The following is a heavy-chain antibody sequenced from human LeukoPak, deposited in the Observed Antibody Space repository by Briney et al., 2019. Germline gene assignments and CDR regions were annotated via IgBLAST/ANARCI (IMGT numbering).Heavy chain of an antibody. CDR3: ARGEMAAAGQTNNWFDP. D-gene: IGHD6-13*01. Sequence: SETLSLTCAVYGGSFSGYYWSWIRQPPGKGLEWIGEINHSGSTNYNPSLKSRVAISVDASKNQFSLKLSSVTAAGTAVYYCARGEMAAAGQTNNWFDPWGQGTLVTVSS. J-gene: IGHJ5*02. CDR1: GGSFSGYY. CDR2: INHSGST. V-gene: IGHV4-34*01.